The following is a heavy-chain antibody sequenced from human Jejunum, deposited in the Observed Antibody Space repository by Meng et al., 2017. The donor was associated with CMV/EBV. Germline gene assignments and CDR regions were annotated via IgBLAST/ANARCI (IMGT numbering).Heavy chain of an antibody. D-gene: IGHD6-13*01. CDR3: ARAPREYSTSWAYYYYGMDV. Sequence: YYCSWIRHHPGKGLEWIGCIQYSGTTYYNPSLQSRLTMSVDTSKNQFSLKLTSVTAADTAVYYCARAPREYSTSWAYYYYGMDVWGQGTTVTVSS. V-gene: IGHV4-31*02. CDR2: IQYSGTT. J-gene: IGHJ6*02. CDR1: YY.